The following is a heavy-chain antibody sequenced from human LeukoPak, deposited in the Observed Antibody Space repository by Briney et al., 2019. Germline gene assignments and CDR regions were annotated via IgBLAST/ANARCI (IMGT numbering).Heavy chain of an antibody. CDR3: ARAHYDFWSGPGY. CDR1: GFTFSSYS. J-gene: IGHJ4*02. V-gene: IGHV3-21*01. Sequence: GGSLRLSCAASGFTFSSYSMNWVRQAPGKGLEWVSSISSSSSYIYYADSVKGRFTISRDNAKNSLYLQMNSLRAEDTAVYYCARAHYDFWSGPGYWGQGTLVTVSS. D-gene: IGHD3-3*01. CDR2: ISSSSSYI.